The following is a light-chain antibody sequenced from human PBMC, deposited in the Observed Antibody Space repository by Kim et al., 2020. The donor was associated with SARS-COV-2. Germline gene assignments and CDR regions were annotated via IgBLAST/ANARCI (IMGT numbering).Light chain of an antibody. J-gene: IGKJ4*01. V-gene: IGKV4-1*01. CDR3: QQYYGLPHS. Sequence: DIVMTQSPDSLAVSLGERATINCRSSQTVLYSNNMNYLAWFQHKPGQPPKLLIYWASSRESGVPDRFIGSGSGTDFTLTINNLQAEDVAVYYCQQYYGLPHSVGGGTKVEIK. CDR1: QTVLYSNNMNY. CDR2: WAS.